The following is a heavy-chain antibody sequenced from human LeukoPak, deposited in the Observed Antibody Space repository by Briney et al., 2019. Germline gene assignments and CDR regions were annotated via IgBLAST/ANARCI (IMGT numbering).Heavy chain of an antibody. Sequence: ASVKVSCKASGYTFTSYGISWVRQAPGQGLEWMGWISAYNGNTNYAKKLQGRVTMTTDTSTSTAYMELRSLRSDDTAVYYCARYYDILTGYYGPGMDVCGQGDTGSVSS. D-gene: IGHD3-9*01. V-gene: IGHV1-18*01. CDR2: ISAYNGNT. CDR3: ARYYDILTGYYGPGMDV. CDR1: GYTFTSYG. J-gene: IGHJ6*02.